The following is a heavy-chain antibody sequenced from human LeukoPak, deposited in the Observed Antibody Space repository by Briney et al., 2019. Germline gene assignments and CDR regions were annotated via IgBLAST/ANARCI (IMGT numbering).Heavy chain of an antibody. J-gene: IGHJ6*02. CDR1: GASVSAYY. CDR2: IHYSRDS. D-gene: IGHD2/OR15-2a*01. CDR3: ARHDNFVIGSAVIAYPMDA. V-gene: IGHV4-59*08. Sequence: PSETLSLTCTVSGASVSAYYWSWIRLPPGKGLEWIAYIHYSRDSNSNPSLKSRLTVSIDTSMNQLSLKLASVTAADTAVYYCARHDNFVIGSAVIAYPMDAWGQGTTVTVSS.